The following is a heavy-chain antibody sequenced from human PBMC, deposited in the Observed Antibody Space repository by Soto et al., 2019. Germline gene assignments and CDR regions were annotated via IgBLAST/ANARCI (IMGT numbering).Heavy chain of an antibody. V-gene: IGHV4-30-4*08. CDR2: IYYSGST. CDR3: ARELGATRLSWFDP. J-gene: IGHJ5*02. CDR1: GASISIDEYH. D-gene: IGHD1-26*01. Sequence: SETLSLTCTVSGASISIDEYHWGWIRQPPGKGLEWIGYIYYSGSTYYNPSLKSRVTISVDTSKNQFSLKLSSVTAADTAVYYCARELGATRLSWFDPWGQGTLVTVSS.